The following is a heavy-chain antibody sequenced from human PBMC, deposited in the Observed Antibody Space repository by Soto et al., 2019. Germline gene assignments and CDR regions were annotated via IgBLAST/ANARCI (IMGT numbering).Heavy chain of an antibody. CDR2: IYYSGST. V-gene: IGHV4-31*03. CDR3: ARSSDYYYYGMDV. J-gene: IGHJ6*02. CDR1: GGSISSGGYY. Sequence: SETLSLTCTVSGGSISSGGYYWSWIRQHPGKGLEWIGYIYYSGSTYYNPSLKSRVTISVDTSKNQFSLKLSSVTAADTAVYYCARSSDYYYYGMDVWGQGTTVTVSS.